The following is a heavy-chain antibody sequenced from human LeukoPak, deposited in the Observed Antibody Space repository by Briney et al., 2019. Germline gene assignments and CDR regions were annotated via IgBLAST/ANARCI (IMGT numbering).Heavy chain of an antibody. CDR2: IGTAGDT. CDR1: GSTFSSYD. V-gene: IGHV3-13*04. D-gene: IGHD2-2*01. Sequence: GGSLRLSCAASGSTFSSYDMHWVRQATGKGLEWVSAIGTAGDTYYPGSVKGRFTISRENAKNSLYLQMNSLRAGDTAVYYCARGASVPAAFDYWGQGTLVTVSS. CDR3: ARGASVPAAFDY. J-gene: IGHJ4*02.